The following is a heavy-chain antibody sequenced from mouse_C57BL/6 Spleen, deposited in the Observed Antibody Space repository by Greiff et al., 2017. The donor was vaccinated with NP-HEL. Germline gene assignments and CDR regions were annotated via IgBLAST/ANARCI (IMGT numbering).Heavy chain of an antibody. CDR3: ARDEGLRYAMDH. CDR1: GYTFTGYW. V-gene: IGHV1-64*01. J-gene: IGHJ4*01. Sequence: QVQLKQPGAELVKPGASVKLSCKASGYTFTGYWMYWVKQRPGQGLEWIGMIHPNSGSTNYNEKFKSKATLTVDKSSSTAYMQLSSLTSEDSAVYYCARDEGLRYAMDHWGQGTSVTVSS. CDR2: IHPNSGST.